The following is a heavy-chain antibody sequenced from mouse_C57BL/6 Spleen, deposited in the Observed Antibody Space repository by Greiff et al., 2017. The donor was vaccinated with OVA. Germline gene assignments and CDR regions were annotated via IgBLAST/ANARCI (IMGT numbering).Heavy chain of an antibody. D-gene: IGHD1-1*01. J-gene: IGHJ4*01. CDR1: GFTFSDYG. CDR2: ISSGSSTI. V-gene: IGHV5-17*01. Sequence: EVQLVESGGGLVKPGGSLKLSCAASGFTFSDYGMHWVRQAPEKGLEWVAYISSGSSTIYYADTVKGRFTISRANAKNTLFLQMTSLRSEDTAMYYCARDGSSYRGAMDYWGQGTSVTVSS. CDR3: ARDGSSYRGAMDY.